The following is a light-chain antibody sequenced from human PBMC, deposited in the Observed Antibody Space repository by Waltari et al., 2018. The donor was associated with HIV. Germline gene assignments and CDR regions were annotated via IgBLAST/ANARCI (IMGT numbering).Light chain of an antibody. Sequence: IQITQSPSSLSASVGDRVTLTCRASQSISSNLNWYQQKPGRAPKPLIYAASSLQSAVPSRFSGSGSGTEFTLTISSLQPEDFATYYCQQRYSTRLTFGQGTKVEIK. CDR2: AAS. CDR1: QSISSN. V-gene: IGKV1-39*01. J-gene: IGKJ1*01. CDR3: QQRYSTRLT.